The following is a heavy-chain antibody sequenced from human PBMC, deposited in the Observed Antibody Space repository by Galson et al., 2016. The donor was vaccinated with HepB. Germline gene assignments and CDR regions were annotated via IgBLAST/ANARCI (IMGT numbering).Heavy chain of an antibody. D-gene: IGHD3-10*01. Sequence: QSGAEVKKPGESLKISCKGSEYSFTGYWIGWVRQMPGKGLEWMGIVYSGDSDARYSPSFQGQATISADKSINTAYLQWSSLKASDTAIYYCARLVRGDAFDIWGQGTLVIVSS. J-gene: IGHJ3*02. CDR2: VYSGDSDA. CDR3: ARLVRGDAFDI. CDR1: EYSFTGYW. V-gene: IGHV5-51*01.